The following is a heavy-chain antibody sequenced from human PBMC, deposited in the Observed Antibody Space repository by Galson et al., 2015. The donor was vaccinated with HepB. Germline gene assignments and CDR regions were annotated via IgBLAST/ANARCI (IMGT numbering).Heavy chain of an antibody. CDR1: GFSFKNAW. J-gene: IGHJ6*03. Sequence: SLRLSCAASGFSFKNAWMTWVRQPPGKGLEWVGRIKSKTDGGTTDYAAPVKGRFTISRDDSKNTLYLQMNSLKTEDTAVYYCTTSCGGACPNYYYYFYYMDVWGKGTTVTVSS. CDR3: TTSCGGACPNYYYYFYYMDV. CDR2: IKSKTDGGTT. V-gene: IGHV3-15*01. D-gene: IGHD2-21*01.